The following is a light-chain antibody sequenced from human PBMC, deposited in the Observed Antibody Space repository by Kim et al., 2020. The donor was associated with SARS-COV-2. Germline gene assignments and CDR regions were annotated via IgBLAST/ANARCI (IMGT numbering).Light chain of an antibody. CDR2: GVT. Sequence: QSRTISCTGTSSDIGGYNYVSWYQQHPGKAPKLMIYGVTNRPSGVSNRFSGSKSGNTASLTISGLQAEDEADYYCISYTISNTLVVFGGGTQLTVL. J-gene: IGLJ3*02. V-gene: IGLV2-14*03. CDR1: SSDIGGYNY. CDR3: ISYTISNTLVV.